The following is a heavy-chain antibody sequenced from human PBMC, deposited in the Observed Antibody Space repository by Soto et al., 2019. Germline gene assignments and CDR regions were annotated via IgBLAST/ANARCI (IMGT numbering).Heavy chain of an antibody. V-gene: IGHV4-30-4*01. CDR1: GGSISSGDYY. Sequence: QVQLQESGPGLVKPSQTLSLTCTVSGGSISSGDYYWSWIRQPPGKGLEWIGYIYYSGSTYYNPSLKSRVTISVDTSKNQFSLKLSSVTAADTAVYYCARSTDYYGSSRNWFDPWGQGTLVTVSS. J-gene: IGHJ5*02. CDR2: IYYSGST. D-gene: IGHD3-10*01. CDR3: ARSTDYYGSSRNWFDP.